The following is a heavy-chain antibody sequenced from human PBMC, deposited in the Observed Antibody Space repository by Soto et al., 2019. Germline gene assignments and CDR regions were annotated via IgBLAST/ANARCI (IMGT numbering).Heavy chain of an antibody. CDR2: IYYSGST. Sequence: SETLSLTCTVSGGSISSSSYYWGWIRQPPGKGLEWIGSIYYSGSTYYNQSLKSRATISVDTSKNQFSLKLSSVTAADTAVYFCACIFSGGYGYGFYYYGMDVWGQGTTVTVSS. D-gene: IGHD5-18*01. V-gene: IGHV4-39*01. CDR3: ACIFSGGYGYGFYYYGMDV. CDR1: GGSISSSSYY. J-gene: IGHJ6*02.